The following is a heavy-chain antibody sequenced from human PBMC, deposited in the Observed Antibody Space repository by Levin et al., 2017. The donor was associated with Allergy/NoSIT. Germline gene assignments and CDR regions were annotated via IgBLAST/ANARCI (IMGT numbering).Heavy chain of an antibody. CDR1: GYTFTGYY. CDR2: INPNSGGT. CDR3: ARDLDWYGDYSGDYYDYGMDV. V-gene: IGHV1-2*02. Sequence: GESLKISCKASGYTFTGYYMHWVRQAPGQGLEWMGWINPNSGGTNYAQKFQGRVTMTRDTSISTAYMELSRLRSDDTAVYYCARDLDWYGDYSGDYYDYGMDVWGQGTTVTVSS. J-gene: IGHJ6*02. D-gene: IGHD4-17*01.